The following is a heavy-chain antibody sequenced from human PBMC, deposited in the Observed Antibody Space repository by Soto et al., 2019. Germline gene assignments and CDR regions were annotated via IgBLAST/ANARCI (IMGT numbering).Heavy chain of an antibody. CDR2: IIPIFGTA. J-gene: IGHJ4*02. CDR1: GGTFSSYA. Sequence: QVQLVQSGAEVKKPGSSVKVSCKASGGTFSSYAISWVRQAPGQGLEWMGGIIPIFGTANYAQTFQGRVTITADESTSTAYVELSRLRSEDTAVYYCARGVIPLKGQPLLKYYFDYWGQGTLVTVSS. D-gene: IGHD2-15*01. CDR3: ARGVIPLKGQPLLKYYFDY. V-gene: IGHV1-69*12.